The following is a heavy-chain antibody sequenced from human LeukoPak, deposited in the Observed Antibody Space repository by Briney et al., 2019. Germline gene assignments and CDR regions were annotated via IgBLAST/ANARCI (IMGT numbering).Heavy chain of an antibody. CDR3: ARDARGYDPFY. J-gene: IGHJ4*02. V-gene: IGHV3-74*01. CDR1: GFTFSTYW. Sequence: GGSLRLSCAASGFTFSTYWMHWVRQAPGKGLVWVSRINTDGSSTSYADSVKGRFTISRDNAKNTLYLQMNRLRVEDTAVYYCARDARGYDPFYWGQGTLVTVS. D-gene: IGHD3-3*01. CDR2: INTDGSST.